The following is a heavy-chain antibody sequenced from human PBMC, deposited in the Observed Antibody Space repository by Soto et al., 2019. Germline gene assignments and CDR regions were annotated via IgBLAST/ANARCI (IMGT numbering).Heavy chain of an antibody. V-gene: IGHV3-30*18. CDR2: ISYDGSNK. D-gene: IGHD3-22*01. Sequence: GGSLRLSCAASGFTFSSYGMHWVRQAPGKGLEWVAVISYDGSNKYYADSVKGRFTISRDNSKNTLYLQMNSLRAEDTAVYYCAKDPTMIVVGYYFDYWGQGTLVTVSS. J-gene: IGHJ4*02. CDR1: GFTFSSYG. CDR3: AKDPTMIVVGYYFDY.